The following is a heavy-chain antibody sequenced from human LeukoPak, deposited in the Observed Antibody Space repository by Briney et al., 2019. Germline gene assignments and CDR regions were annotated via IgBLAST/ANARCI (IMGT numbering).Heavy chain of an antibody. J-gene: IGHJ3*02. CDR1: GGTFSSYA. CDR3: ARDPNYYGSGRPNAFDI. V-gene: IGHV1-69*01. Sequence: SVKVSCKASGGTFSSYAISWVRQAPGQGLEWMGGIIPIFGTANYAQKFQGRVTITADESTSTAYMELSSLRSEDTAVYYCARDPNYYGSGRPNAFDIWGQGTMVTVSS. CDR2: IIPIFGTA. D-gene: IGHD3-10*01.